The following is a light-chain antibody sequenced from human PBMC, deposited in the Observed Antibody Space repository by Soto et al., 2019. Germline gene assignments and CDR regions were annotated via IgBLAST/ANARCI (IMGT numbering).Light chain of an antibody. CDR2: WAS. CDR1: QSVLHSPTNNNY. CDR3: HQYYSIPRT. V-gene: IGKV4-1*01. Sequence: DIVMTQSPDSLAVSLGERATINCKSSQSVLHSPTNNNYLAWYQKKPGQPPKLLLYWASTRESGVPDRFSGSGSGTDFTLPINSLQAEDAAVYYCHQYYSIPRTFGQGTKVEIK. J-gene: IGKJ1*01.